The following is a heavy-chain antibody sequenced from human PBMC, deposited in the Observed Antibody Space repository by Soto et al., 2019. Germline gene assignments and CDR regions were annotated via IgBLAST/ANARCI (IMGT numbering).Heavy chain of an antibody. CDR3: AILSN. CDR2: IYTDGTT. V-gene: IGHV3-53*01. D-gene: IGHD6-6*01. Sequence: GGSLRLSCAASGFTVSSNYMNWVRQAPGKGLEWLSIIYTDGTTYYADSVKGRFTISRDNFKNTLYLQMNNLRAEDTAIYYCAILSNWGQGTLVTVSS. CDR1: GFTVSSNY. J-gene: IGHJ4*02.